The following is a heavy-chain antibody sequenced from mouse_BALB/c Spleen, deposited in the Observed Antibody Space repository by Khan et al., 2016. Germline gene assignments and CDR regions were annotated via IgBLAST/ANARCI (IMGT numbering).Heavy chain of an antibody. J-gene: IGHJ3*01. V-gene: IGHV1-7*01. D-gene: IGHD1-1*01. CDR2: INPKNGST. Sequence: QVQLQQSGAELAKPGASVKMSCKASGYTFTDYWMHWVKQRPGQGLEWIGYINPKNGSTEYNQKFKDKATLTADKSSSTAYMQLSSLTSEDSAVYYCARWSYYYGSSYGWFAYWGQGTLVTVSA. CDR3: ARWSYYYGSSYGWFAY. CDR1: GYTFTDYW.